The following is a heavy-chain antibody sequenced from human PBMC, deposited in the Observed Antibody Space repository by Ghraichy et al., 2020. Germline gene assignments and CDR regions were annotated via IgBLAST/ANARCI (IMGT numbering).Heavy chain of an antibody. Sequence: SETLSLTCAVYGGSFSGYYWSWIRQPPGKGLEWIGEINHSGSTNYNPSLKSRVTISVDTSKNQFSLKLSSVTAADTAMYYCARAPSRVYYYYGMDVWGQGTTVTVSS. V-gene: IGHV4-34*01. CDR1: GGSFSGYY. D-gene: IGHD3-10*01. CDR3: ARAPSRVYYYYGMDV. CDR2: INHSGST. J-gene: IGHJ6*02.